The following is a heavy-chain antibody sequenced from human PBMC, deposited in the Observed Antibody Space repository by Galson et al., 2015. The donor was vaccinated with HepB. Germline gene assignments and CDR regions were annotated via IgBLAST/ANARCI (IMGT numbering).Heavy chain of an antibody. Sequence: SVKVSCKASGYTFTSSGISWVRQAPGQGLESMGWISTYSGNTNYAQKLLDRVTMTTDTSTTTAYMELRSLRSDDTAVYYCVRDKDHAFDIWGQGTMVAVSS. CDR2: ISTYSGNT. J-gene: IGHJ3*02. CDR1: GYTFTSSG. CDR3: VRDKDHAFDI. V-gene: IGHV1-18*01.